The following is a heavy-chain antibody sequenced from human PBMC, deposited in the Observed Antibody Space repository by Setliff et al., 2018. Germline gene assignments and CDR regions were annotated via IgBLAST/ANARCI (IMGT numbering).Heavy chain of an antibody. CDR3: ARHKSNGSGSYPSLYMDV. CDR2: IHYSGET. V-gene: IGHV4-39*01. CDR1: GGSISSGNYF. J-gene: IGHJ6*03. D-gene: IGHD3-10*01. Sequence: PSETLSLTCTVSGGSISSGNYFWDWIRQHPGKGLEWIGSIHYSGETFHNPSLKSRLIISVDAPDNQFSVKLSSVTAADTAVYYCARHKSNGSGSYPSLYMDVWGKGIMVTVSS.